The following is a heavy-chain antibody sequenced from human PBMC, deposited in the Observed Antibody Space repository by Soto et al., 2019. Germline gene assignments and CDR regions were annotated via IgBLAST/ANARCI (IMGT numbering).Heavy chain of an antibody. Sequence: QVQLQESGPGLVKPSQTLSITCTVSCGSISSGDYYWSCIRQPPGKGLEWIGYIYYRGRTYYNPSLKSRVTISVDASKKPFSLKLSSVSAADTAVYYCEAVLGAYWYFDLCGRGTLVTVSS. V-gene: IGHV4-30-4*01. CDR1: CGSISSGDYY. CDR3: EAVLGAYWYFDL. D-gene: IGHD1-26*01. J-gene: IGHJ2*01. CDR2: IYYRGRT.